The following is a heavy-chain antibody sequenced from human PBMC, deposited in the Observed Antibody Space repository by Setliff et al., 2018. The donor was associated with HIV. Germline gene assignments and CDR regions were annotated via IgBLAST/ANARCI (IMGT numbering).Heavy chain of an antibody. D-gene: IGHD6-13*01. J-gene: IGHJ6*02. CDR3: ARDSDQAATGRYGMDV. CDR2: INPNSGGT. V-gene: IGHV1-2*06. CDR1: GYTFTSFG. Sequence: ASVKVSCKASGYTFTSFGINWVRQAPGQGLEWMGRINPNSGGTNYAQKFQGRVSMTRDTSTSTVYMELSSLRSEDTAVYYCARDSDQAATGRYGMDVWGQGTTVTVSS.